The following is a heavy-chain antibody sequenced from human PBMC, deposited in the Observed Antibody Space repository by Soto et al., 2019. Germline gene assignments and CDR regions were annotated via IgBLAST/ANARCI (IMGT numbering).Heavy chain of an antibody. J-gene: IGHJ4*02. Sequence: EVQLVESGGGLVKPGGSLRLSCAASGFAFSTYNMDWVRQAPGKGLAWVSFISSSNTYIYYAESVKGRFTISRDNAESSLSLQMSSLGAEDTAVYYCARVPARCTSPNRYSDYWRQGVLVTVSS. V-gene: IGHV3-21*01. CDR1: GFAFSTYN. D-gene: IGHD2-2*01. CDR2: ISSSNTYI. CDR3: ARVPARCTSPNRYSDY.